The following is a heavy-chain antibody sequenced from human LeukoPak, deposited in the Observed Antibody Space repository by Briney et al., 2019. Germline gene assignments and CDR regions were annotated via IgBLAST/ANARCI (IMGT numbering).Heavy chain of an antibody. V-gene: IGHV1-46*01. D-gene: IGHD1/OR15-1a*01. J-gene: IGHJ3*02. CDR3: ARGQRTHDAFDI. Sequence: GASVKVSCKASGYTLTSSNMTWVRTAPEQGLKWMGIINPSGGSTSYAQKFQGRVTMTRDMSTSTVYMELSSLRSEDTAVYYCARGQRTHDAFDIWGQGTMVTVSS. CDR1: GYTLTSSN. CDR2: INPSGGST.